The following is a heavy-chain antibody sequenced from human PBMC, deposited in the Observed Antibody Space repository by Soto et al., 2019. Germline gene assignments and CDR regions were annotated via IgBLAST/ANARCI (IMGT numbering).Heavy chain of an antibody. CDR2: ISGGGDKT. CDR3: PKEKHSFDD. Sequence: GSLRLSCAASGFTFSSYTMSWVRQGPRKGLEWFSGISGGGDKTYYADSVKGRFTISRDNSNNTLYLRMNGLRAEDTAVYYCPKEKHSFDDWGQGTMVTVSS. CDR1: GFTFSSYT. V-gene: IGHV3-23*01. J-gene: IGHJ4*02.